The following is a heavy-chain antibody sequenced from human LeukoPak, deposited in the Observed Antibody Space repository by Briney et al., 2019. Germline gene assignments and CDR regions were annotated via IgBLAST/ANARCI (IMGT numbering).Heavy chain of an antibody. Sequence: GRSLRLSCAASGFTFSSYGMHWVRQAPGKGLEWVAVISYDGSNKYYADSVKGRFTISRDNSKNTLYLQMNSLRAEDTAVYYCAKTESPSAFGYFDYWGQGTLVTVSS. CDR2: ISYDGSNK. D-gene: IGHD1-14*01. V-gene: IGHV3-30*18. J-gene: IGHJ4*02. CDR3: AKTESPSAFGYFDY. CDR1: GFTFSSYG.